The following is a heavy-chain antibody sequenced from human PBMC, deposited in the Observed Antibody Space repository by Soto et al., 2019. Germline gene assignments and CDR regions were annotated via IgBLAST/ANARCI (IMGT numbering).Heavy chain of an antibody. V-gene: IGHV3-53*01. D-gene: IGHD3-22*01. J-gene: IGHJ3*01. CDR3: ATRPLLPGAP. Sequence: EVQLVESGGGLIQPGGSLRLSCAASGFTFSSNDMNWVRQAPGKGLEWVSLIYSGGSTYYADSVKGRFTISRDNSKNTLYLQMSSLSAEATAVYYSATRPLLPGAPWGQGTMVTVSS. CDR1: GFTFSSND. CDR2: IYSGGST.